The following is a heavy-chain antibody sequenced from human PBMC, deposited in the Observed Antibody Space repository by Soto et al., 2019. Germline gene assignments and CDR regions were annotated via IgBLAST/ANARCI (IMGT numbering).Heavy chain of an antibody. D-gene: IGHD6-19*01. Sequence: QVQLVQSGAEVKKPGSSVKVSCKVSGGTFSNYAIDWVRLAPGHGLEWMGGIVPIFGTTYYTQKFQGRATIIADDSTTPAYLEMSSLRSEDTAIYYCARVEAVAGLYNYHGLDVWGQRTAVTVSS. V-gene: IGHV1-69*12. J-gene: IGHJ6*02. CDR2: IVPIFGTT. CDR3: ARVEAVAGLYNYHGLDV. CDR1: GGTFSNYA.